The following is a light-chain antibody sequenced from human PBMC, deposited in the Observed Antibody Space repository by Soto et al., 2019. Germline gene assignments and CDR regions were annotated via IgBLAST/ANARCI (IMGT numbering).Light chain of an antibody. CDR3: QQYGSSPIT. CDR1: QNVSSSY. J-gene: IGKJ5*01. Sequence: EVVLTQSPGTLYLSPGERATLSCRASQNVSSSYLAWYQQKPGQAPRLLISGASSRATGIPDRFSGSGSGTEFTLAISRLEPEDFAVYYCQQYGSSPITFGQGTRLEIK. V-gene: IGKV3-20*01. CDR2: GAS.